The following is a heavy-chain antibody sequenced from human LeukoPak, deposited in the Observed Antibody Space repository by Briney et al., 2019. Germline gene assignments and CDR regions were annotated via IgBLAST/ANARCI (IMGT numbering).Heavy chain of an antibody. J-gene: IGHJ5*02. CDR3: ARLDGNGSGSYLGFDP. CDR1: GYSISSGYY. V-gene: IGHV4-38-2*02. CDR2: IYHSGST. Sequence: SETLSLTCTVSGYSISSGYYWGWIRQPPGKGLEWIGSIYHSGSTYYNPTLKSRVTISVDTSKNQVSLKLSSVTAADTAVYYCARLDGNGSGSYLGFDPWGQGTLVTVSS. D-gene: IGHD3-10*01.